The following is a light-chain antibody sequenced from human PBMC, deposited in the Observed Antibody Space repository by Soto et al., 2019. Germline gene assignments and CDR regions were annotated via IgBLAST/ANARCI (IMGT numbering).Light chain of an antibody. J-gene: IGKJ2*01. Sequence: EIVLTQSPGTLSLSPGERATLSCRASQSVRNNYLAWYQQKPGQAPRLLIYGASSRATGIPDRFSGSGSGTDFTLTISRLQSEDFAIYYCQQYDNWPPRWTFGQGTKVDIK. CDR2: GAS. V-gene: IGKV3-20*01. CDR3: QQYDNWPPRWT. CDR1: QSVRNNY.